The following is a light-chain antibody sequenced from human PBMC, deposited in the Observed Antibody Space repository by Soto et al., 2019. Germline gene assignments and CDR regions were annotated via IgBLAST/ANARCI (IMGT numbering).Light chain of an antibody. J-gene: IGKJ1*01. CDR1: QSVSSN. CDR2: GAS. V-gene: IGKV3-15*01. Sequence: EIVVTQSPVTLSAFPGERATLSCRASQSVSSNLAWYQHKPGQAPRLLIYGASTRATGIPARFSGSGSGTEFTLTISILQSEDFASYYCQQYNNWPPWTFGQGTKVEIK. CDR3: QQYNNWPPWT.